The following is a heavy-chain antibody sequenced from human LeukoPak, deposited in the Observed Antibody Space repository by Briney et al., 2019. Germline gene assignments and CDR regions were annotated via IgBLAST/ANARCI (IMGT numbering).Heavy chain of an antibody. CDR1: GFTFDDYG. V-gene: IGHV3-20*04. CDR3: ARAYTYFDY. J-gene: IGHJ4*02. Sequence: GGSLRLSCAASGFTFDDYGMSWVRQAPGKGLEWVSGIRNGGSTGYADSVKGRFTISRDNAKNSLYLQMNSLRAEDTAVYYCARAYTYFDYWGQGTLVTVSS. CDR2: IRNGGST. D-gene: IGHD2-2*02.